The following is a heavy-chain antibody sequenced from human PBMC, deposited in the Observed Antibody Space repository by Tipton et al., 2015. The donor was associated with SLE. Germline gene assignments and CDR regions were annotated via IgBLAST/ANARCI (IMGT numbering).Heavy chain of an antibody. V-gene: IGHV4-39*07. J-gene: IGHJ2*01. Sequence: TLSLTCAVYGGSFSSYYWGWIRQPPGKGLEWIGSIYYSGSTYYNPSLKSRVTISVDTSKNQFSLKLSSVTAADTAVYYCARDGGYYRNWYFDLWGRGTLVTVSS. CDR3: ARDGGYYRNWYFDL. D-gene: IGHD1-26*01. CDR1: GGSFSSYY. CDR2: IYYSGST.